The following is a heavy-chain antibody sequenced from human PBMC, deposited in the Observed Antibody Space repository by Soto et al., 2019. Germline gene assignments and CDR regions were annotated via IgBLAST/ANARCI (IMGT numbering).Heavy chain of an antibody. CDR1: GGSVSSGSYY. Sequence: SETLSLTCTVSGGSVSSGSYYWSWIRQPPGKGLEWIGYIYYSGSTNYNPSLKSRVTISVDTSKNQFSLKLSSVTAADTAVYYCARVGPYFSSSYWYFDLWGRGTLVTVSS. J-gene: IGHJ2*01. CDR2: IYYSGST. CDR3: ARVGPYFSSSYWYFDL. D-gene: IGHD6-6*01. V-gene: IGHV4-61*01.